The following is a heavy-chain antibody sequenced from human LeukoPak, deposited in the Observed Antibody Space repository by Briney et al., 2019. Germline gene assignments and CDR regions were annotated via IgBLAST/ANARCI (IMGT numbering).Heavy chain of an antibody. Sequence: SSETLSLTCTVSGDSISSGDYYWSWIRQPPGKGLEWIGYIYYSGSTYYNPSLKSRVTISVDTSKNQFSLKLSSVTAADTAVYYCARVKAARWYYYYGMDVWGQGTTVTVSS. CDR1: GDSISSGDYY. D-gene: IGHD6-6*01. CDR2: IYYSGST. J-gene: IGHJ6*02. CDR3: ARVKAARWYYYYGMDV. V-gene: IGHV4-30-4*01.